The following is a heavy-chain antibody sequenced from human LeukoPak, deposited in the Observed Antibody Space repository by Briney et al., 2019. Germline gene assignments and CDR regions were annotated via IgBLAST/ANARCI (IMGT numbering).Heavy chain of an antibody. Sequence: GGSLRLSCAASGFTFSSYAMHWVRQAPGKGLEWVAVISYDGSNKYYADSVKGRFTISRDNSKNTLYLQMNSLRAEDTAVYYCARDGYCGGDCYTHFLQHWGQGTLVTVSS. CDR2: ISYDGSNK. V-gene: IGHV3-30-3*01. D-gene: IGHD2-21*02. CDR3: ARDGYCGGDCYTHFLQH. CDR1: GFTFSSYA. J-gene: IGHJ1*01.